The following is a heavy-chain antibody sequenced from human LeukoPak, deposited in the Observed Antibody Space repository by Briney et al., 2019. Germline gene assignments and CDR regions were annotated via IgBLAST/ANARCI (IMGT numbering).Heavy chain of an antibody. D-gene: IGHD1-26*01. J-gene: IGHJ4*02. CDR2: IYYSGST. CDR1: GGSISSYY. CDR3: ARRVGARAPIDN. V-gene: IGHV4-59*05. Sequence: PSETLSLTCTVSGGSISSYYWSWIRQPPGKGLEWIGSIYYSGSTYYNPSLKSRVTISVDTSKNQFSLKLSSVTAADTAVYYCARRVGARAPIDNWGQGTLVTVSS.